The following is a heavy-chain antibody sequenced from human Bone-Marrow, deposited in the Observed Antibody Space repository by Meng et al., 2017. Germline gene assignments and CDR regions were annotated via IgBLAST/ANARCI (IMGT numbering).Heavy chain of an antibody. CDR2: INTDGTTT. CDR3: ARDVAGRGGY. CDR1: GFTFSSYW. V-gene: IGHV3-74*01. J-gene: IGHJ4*02. Sequence: ESLKISCAASGFTFSSYWMHWVRQAPGKGLVWVSRINTDGTTTTYADSVKGRFTISRDNANNTLFLQMNSLRGDDTAVYYCARDVAGRGGYWGQGTLVTVSS. D-gene: IGHD2-15*01.